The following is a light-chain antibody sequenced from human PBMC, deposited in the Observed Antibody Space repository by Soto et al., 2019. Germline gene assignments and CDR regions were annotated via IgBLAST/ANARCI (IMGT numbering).Light chain of an antibody. V-gene: IGLV1-40*01. CDR1: SSNIGAGYD. J-gene: IGLJ1*01. CDR2: GNS. Sequence: QSVLTQPPSVSGAPGQRVTISCTGRSSNIGAGYDVHWYQQFPGTAPKVLIYGNSNRPSGVPDRFSGSKSGTSASLAITGLQAEDEADYYCQSYDSSLSGYVFGTGTKLTVL. CDR3: QSYDSSLSGYV.